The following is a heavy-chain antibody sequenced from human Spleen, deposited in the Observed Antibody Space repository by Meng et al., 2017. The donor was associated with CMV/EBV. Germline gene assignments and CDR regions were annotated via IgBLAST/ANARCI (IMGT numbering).Heavy chain of an antibody. CDR3: ARDSVVLFGASLGTTGTTKHYYYYGMDV. D-gene: IGHD1-1*01. Sequence: GGSLRLSCAASGFTFSSYSMNWVRQAPGKGLEWVSYISSSSSTIYYADSVKGRFTISRDNAKNSLYLQMNSLRAEDTAVYYFARDSVVLFGASLGTTGTTKHYYYYGMDVWGQGTTVTVSS. J-gene: IGHJ6*02. CDR1: GFTFSSYS. CDR2: ISSSSSTI. V-gene: IGHV3-48*04.